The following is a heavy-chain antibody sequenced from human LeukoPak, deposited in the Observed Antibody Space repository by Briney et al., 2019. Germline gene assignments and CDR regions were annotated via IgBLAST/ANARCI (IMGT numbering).Heavy chain of an antibody. Sequence: GGSLRLSCAASGFTFSSYSMNWVRQAPGKGLEWVAVISYDGSKKYYADSVKGRFTISRDSSKNMLYLQMNSLRVEDTAVYYCAKGFSSGPWDACDIWGQGTMVTVSS. CDR3: AKGFSSGPWDACDI. J-gene: IGHJ3*02. D-gene: IGHD3-22*01. V-gene: IGHV3-30*18. CDR1: GFTFSSYS. CDR2: ISYDGSKK.